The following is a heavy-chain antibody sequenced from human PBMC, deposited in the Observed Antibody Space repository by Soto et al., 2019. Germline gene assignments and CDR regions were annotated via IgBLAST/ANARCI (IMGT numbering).Heavy chain of an antibody. Sequence: KPSETLSLTCAVYGGSFSGYYWSWIRQPPGKGLEWIGEINHSGSTNYNPSLKSRVTISVDTSKNQFSLKLSSVTAADTAVYYCARLSIAARPFYYYYGMDVWGQGTTVTVSS. V-gene: IGHV4-34*01. D-gene: IGHD6-6*01. CDR2: INHSGST. CDR3: ARLSIAARPFYYYYGMDV. J-gene: IGHJ6*02. CDR1: GGSFSGYY.